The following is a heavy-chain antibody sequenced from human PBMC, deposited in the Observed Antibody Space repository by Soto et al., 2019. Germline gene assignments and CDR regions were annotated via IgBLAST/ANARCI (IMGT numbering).Heavy chain of an antibody. CDR2: INHSGST. CDR1: CGAFSGYH. V-gene: IGHV4-34*01. CDR3: ASHIAARRRTDYYYYYYMDV. J-gene: IGHJ6*03. D-gene: IGHD6-6*01. Sequence: ASETLSLPCAVYCGAFSGYHWSWIRPPPGKGLEWIGEINHSGSTNYNPSLKSRVTISVDTSKNQFSLKLSSVTAADTAVYYCASHIAARRRTDYYYYYYMDVWGKGTTVTVSS.